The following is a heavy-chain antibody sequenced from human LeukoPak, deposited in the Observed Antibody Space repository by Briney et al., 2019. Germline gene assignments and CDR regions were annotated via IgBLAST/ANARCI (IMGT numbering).Heavy chain of an antibody. CDR2: INPKSGGT. CDR3: ARDRRYGDYPPSYRMDV. Sequence: ASVKVSCKASGYTFTGHYMHWVQQAPGQGLEWMGWINPKSGGTKYPQKFQGRVTLTRDTSISTAYMVLSRLRSDDTAVYYCARDRRYGDYPPSYRMDVWGQGTTVTVSS. CDR1: GYTFTGHY. V-gene: IGHV1-2*02. D-gene: IGHD4-17*01. J-gene: IGHJ6*02.